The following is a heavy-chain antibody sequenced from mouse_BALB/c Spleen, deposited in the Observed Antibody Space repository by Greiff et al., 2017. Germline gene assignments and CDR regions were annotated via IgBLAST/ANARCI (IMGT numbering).Heavy chain of an antibody. V-gene: IGHV1S22*01. CDR2: IYPGSGGT. Sequence: LQQPGAELVRPGASVKLSCKASGYTFTSYWMHWVKQRHGQGLEWIGNIYPGSGGTNYDEKFKSKGTLTVDTSSSTAYMHLSSLTSEDCAVYNCTRESNWDGDYFDYWGQGTTLTVSS. CDR3: TRESNWDGDYFDY. D-gene: IGHD4-1*01. J-gene: IGHJ2*01. CDR1: GYTFTSYW.